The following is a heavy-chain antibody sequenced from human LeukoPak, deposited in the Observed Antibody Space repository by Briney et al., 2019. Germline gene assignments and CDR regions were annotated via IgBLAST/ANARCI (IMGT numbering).Heavy chain of an antibody. J-gene: IGHJ4*02. D-gene: IGHD3-9*01. V-gene: IGHV3-23*01. CDR2: ISGSGGST. CDR3: AKSSNFEVFFDY. CDR1: GFTFSSYA. Sequence: GGSLRLSCAASGFTFSSYAMSWVRQAPGKGLEWVSAISGSGGSTYYADSVKSRFTISRDNSKNTLYLQMNSLRAEDTAVYYCAKSSNFEVFFDYWGQGTLVTVSS.